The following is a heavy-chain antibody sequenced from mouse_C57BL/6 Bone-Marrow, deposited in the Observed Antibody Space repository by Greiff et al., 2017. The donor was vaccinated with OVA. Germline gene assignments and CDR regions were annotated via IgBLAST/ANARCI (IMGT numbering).Heavy chain of an antibody. CDR2: ISSGSSTL. J-gene: IGHJ4*01. D-gene: IGHD3-3*01. CDR3: ARTTRDAMDY. CDR1: GFTFSDYG. V-gene: IGHV5-17*01. Sequence: EVQLVESGGGLVKPGGSLKLSCAASGFTFSDYGMHWVRQAPEKGLEWVAYISSGSSTLYYADTVKGRFTISRDNAKNTLFLQITSMRSEDTAMYYCARTTRDAMDYWGKGTSVTVSS.